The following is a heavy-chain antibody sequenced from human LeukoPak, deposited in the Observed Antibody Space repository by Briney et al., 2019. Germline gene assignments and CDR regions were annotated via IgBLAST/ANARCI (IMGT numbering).Heavy chain of an antibody. CDR1: GFTFSSYA. J-gene: IGHJ3*02. CDR2: ISGSGGST. CDR3: AKYYVWWQIRVAAFDI. Sequence: PGGSLRLSGAASGFTFSSYAMSWVRQAPGKGLEWVSAISGSGGSTYYADSVKGRFTISRDSSKSTLYLQMNSLRAEDTAVYYCAKYYVWWQIRVAAFDIWGQGTVVTVSS. D-gene: IGHD3-16*01. V-gene: IGHV3-23*01.